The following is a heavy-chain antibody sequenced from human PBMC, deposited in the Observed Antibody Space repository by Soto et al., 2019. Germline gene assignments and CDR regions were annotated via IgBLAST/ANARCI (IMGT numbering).Heavy chain of an antibody. CDR3: ARASGWLVDSFDY. V-gene: IGHV6-1*01. J-gene: IGHJ4*02. CDR2: TYYRSRWYN. Sequence: PSQTLSLTCVISGDSVSSNSAAWNWIRQSPSRGLEWLGRTYYRSRWYNDYAVSVRSRITVNADTSKNQFSLQLNSVTLEDTAVYYCARASGWLVDSFDYWGQGTLVTVSS. CDR1: GDSVSSNSAA. D-gene: IGHD6-19*01.